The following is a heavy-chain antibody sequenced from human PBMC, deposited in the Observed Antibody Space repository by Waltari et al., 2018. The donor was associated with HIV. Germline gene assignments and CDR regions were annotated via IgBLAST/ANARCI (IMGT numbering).Heavy chain of an antibody. D-gene: IGHD3-3*01. Sequence: QVQLQESGPGLVKPSQTLSLTFPVSGCSISSGGYYWSWIRQPPGKGLEWIGYIYNSGSTYYNPSLKSRVTISVDTSKNQFSLKLSSVTAADTAVYYCARDHATIFGGGGRDYGMDVWGQGTTVTVSS. V-gene: IGHV4-31*03. J-gene: IGHJ6*02. CDR1: GCSISSGGYY. CDR2: IYNSGST. CDR3: ARDHATIFGGGGRDYGMDV.